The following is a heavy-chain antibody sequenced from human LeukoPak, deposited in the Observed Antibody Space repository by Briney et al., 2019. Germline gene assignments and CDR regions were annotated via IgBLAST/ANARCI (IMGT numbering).Heavy chain of an antibody. D-gene: IGHD4-23*01. Sequence: GGSLRLSCAVSGFTFSSYTMNWVRQAPGKGLEWISSITTSSDYIYYADSVKGRFTISRDNAKNSLYLQMNSLRAEDTAVYYCASLSGNSLPDYWGQGTLDTVSS. CDR3: ASLSGNSLPDY. J-gene: IGHJ4*02. CDR2: ITTSSDYI. CDR1: GFTFSSYT. V-gene: IGHV3-21*01.